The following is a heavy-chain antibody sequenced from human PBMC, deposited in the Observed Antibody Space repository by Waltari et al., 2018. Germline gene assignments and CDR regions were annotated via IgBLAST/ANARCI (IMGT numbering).Heavy chain of an antibody. CDR2: ISYDGSNK. V-gene: IGHV3-30*04. CDR1: GFTFSSYA. CDR3: ARGTMVRGTPTQFDY. Sequence: QVQLVESGGGVVQPGRSLRLSCAASGFTFSSYAMPWVRQAPGKGLEWVAVISYDGSNKYYVDSVKGRFTISRDNSKNTLYLQMNSLRAEDTAVYYCARGTMVRGTPTQFDYWGQGTLVTVSS. D-gene: IGHD3-10*01. J-gene: IGHJ4*02.